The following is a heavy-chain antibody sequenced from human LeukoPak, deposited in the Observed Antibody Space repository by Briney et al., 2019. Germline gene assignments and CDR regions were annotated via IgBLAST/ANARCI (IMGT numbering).Heavy chain of an antibody. CDR1: GYTFTSYG. J-gene: IGHJ4*02. CDR2: ISAYNGNT. V-gene: IGHV1-18*01. Sequence: ASVKVSCKASGYTFTSYGISWVRQAPGQGLEWMGWISAYNGNTNYGQKLQGRATMTTDTSARTAYLDLRGLSSDDTAVYYCAGGAWLGENYFDYWGQGTLVTVSS. D-gene: IGHD3-10*01. CDR3: AGGAWLGENYFDY.